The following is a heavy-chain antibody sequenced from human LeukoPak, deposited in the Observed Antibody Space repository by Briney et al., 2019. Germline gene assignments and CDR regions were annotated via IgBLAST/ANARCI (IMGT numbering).Heavy chain of an antibody. V-gene: IGHV4-61*02. Sequence: PSETLSLTCTVSGGSISSGSYYWSWIRQPAGKGLEWIGRIYTSGSTNCNPSLKSRVTISVDTSKNQFSLKLSSVTAADTAVYYCARDPPYSNSQRDGGYWGQGTLVTVSS. D-gene: IGHD4-11*01. CDR1: GGSISSGSYY. J-gene: IGHJ4*02. CDR2: IYTSGST. CDR3: ARDPPYSNSQRDGGY.